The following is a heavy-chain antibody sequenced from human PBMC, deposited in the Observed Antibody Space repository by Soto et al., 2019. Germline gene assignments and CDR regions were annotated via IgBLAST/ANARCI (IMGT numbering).Heavy chain of an antibody. Sequence: EVQLLESGGGFVQPGGSLRLSCAASGFTFSTYAMSWVRQAPGKGLEWVSGISGSGGSIYYADSVTGRFTISRDNSKHTVYLKMNSLRAEDTAVYYCAKDWSPYGGVYGGFLGWGQGSLVTVFS. CDR2: ISGSGGSI. CDR3: AKDWSPYGGVYGGFLG. J-gene: IGHJ4*02. CDR1: GFTFSTYA. D-gene: IGHD4-17*01. V-gene: IGHV3-23*01.